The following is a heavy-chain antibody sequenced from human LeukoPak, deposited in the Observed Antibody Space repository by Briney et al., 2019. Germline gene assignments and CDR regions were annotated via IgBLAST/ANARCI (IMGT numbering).Heavy chain of an antibody. J-gene: IGHJ4*02. CDR2: INPSGGST. CDR1: GYTFTSYY. CDR3: ARDYGSQESADY. Sequence: ASVKVSCKASGYTFTSYYMHWVRQAPGQGLEWMGIINPSGGSTSYAQKFQGRVTMTRDMSTSTVYMELSSLRSEDTAVYYCARDYGSQESADYWGQGTLVTVSS. V-gene: IGHV1-46*01. D-gene: IGHD6-13*01.